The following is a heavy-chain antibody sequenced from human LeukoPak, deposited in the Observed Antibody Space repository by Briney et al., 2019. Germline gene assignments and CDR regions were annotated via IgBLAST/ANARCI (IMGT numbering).Heavy chain of an antibody. CDR3: ARDMFPGSSGVVIKNMDI. J-gene: IGHJ6*03. CDR1: SYSFTSYG. V-gene: IGHV1-18*01. CDR2: ISAYNGNT. Sequence: ASVKVSCKASSYSFTSYGFSWVRQAPGQGLEWMGWISAYNGNTKYAQKLQGKVTMTTDTSTSTAYMELRSLRSDDTAVYYCARDMFPGSSGVVIKNMDIWGKGTTVTVSS. D-gene: IGHD3-3*01.